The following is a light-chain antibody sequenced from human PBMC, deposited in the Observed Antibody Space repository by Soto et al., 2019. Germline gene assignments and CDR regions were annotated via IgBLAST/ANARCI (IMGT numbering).Light chain of an antibody. J-gene: IGKJ1*01. CDR2: AAS. Sequence: DLPITQSPSSLFASVGDIGTIPWRASQSISSYLNWYQQKPGKAPKLLIYAASSLQSGVPSRFSGSGSGTEFTLTISSLQPDDFATYYCQHYNSYSEAFGQGTKVDIK. CDR3: QHYNSYSEA. V-gene: IGKV1-39*01. CDR1: QSISSY.